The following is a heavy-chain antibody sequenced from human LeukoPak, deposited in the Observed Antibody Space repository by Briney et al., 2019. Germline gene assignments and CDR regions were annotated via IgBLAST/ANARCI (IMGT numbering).Heavy chain of an antibody. J-gene: IGHJ3*02. V-gene: IGHV1-24*01. CDR3: ATSALGSYGYSPTIPPDI. CDR1: GYTLTELS. D-gene: IGHD5-18*01. CDR2: FDPEDGET. Sequence: GASVKVSCKVSGYTLTELSMHWVRQAPGKGLEWMGGFDPEDGETIYAQKFQGRVTMTEDTSTDTAYMELSSLRSEDTAVYYCATSALGSYGYSPTIPPDIWGQGTMVTLSS.